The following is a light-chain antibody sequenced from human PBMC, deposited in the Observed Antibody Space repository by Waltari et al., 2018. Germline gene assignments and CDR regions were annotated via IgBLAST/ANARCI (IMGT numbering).Light chain of an antibody. CDR1: QSVLYISNNKNY. Sequence: DIVMTQSPDSLAVSLGERATINCKSSQSVLYISNNKNYLAWYQQKPGQPPKLLIYWASTRESGVPDRFSGSGSGTDFTLTISSLQAEDVAVYYCQQYYSTLSYTFGQGTKLEIK. V-gene: IGKV4-1*01. CDR3: QQYYSTLSYT. J-gene: IGKJ2*01. CDR2: WAS.